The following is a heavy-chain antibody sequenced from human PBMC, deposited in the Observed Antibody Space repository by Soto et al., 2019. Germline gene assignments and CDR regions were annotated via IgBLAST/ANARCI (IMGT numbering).Heavy chain of an antibody. CDR1: SGSISSSNW. CDR3: ARADCSSTSCYHFDY. CDR2: IYHSGST. D-gene: IGHD2-2*01. V-gene: IGHV4-4*02. Sequence: SETLSLTCTVSSGSISSSNWWSWVRQPPGKGLEWIGEIYHSGSTNYNPSLKSRVTISVDKSKNQFSLKLSSVTAADTAVYYCARADCSSTSCYHFDYWGQGTLVTVSS. J-gene: IGHJ4*02.